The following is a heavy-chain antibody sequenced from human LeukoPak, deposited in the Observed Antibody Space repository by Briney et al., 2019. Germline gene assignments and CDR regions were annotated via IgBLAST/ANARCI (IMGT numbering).Heavy chain of an antibody. J-gene: IGHJ5*02. CDR2: IYYSGST. Sequence: PSQTLSLTCTVSGDSIRSGDYYWTWIRQPPGKGLEWMGNIYYSGSTYYNPSLKSRLTMSVDTSKNHFSLKLRSVTAADTAVYYCARVRRGSMVRGVSGWFDPWGQGTLATVSS. CDR1: GDSIRSGDYY. D-gene: IGHD3-10*01. CDR3: ARVRRGSMVRGVSGWFDP. V-gene: IGHV4-30-4*01.